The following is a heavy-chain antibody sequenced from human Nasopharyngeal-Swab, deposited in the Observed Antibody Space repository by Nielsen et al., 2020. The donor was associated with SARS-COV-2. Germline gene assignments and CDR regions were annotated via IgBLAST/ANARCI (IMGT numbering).Heavy chain of an antibody. Sequence: KVPCKGSGYSFTSYWISWVRQMPGKGLEWMGRIDPSDSYTNYSPSFQGHVTISADKSISTAYLQWSSLKASDTAMYYCARQGQQWLVNYYYYGMDVWGQGTTVTVSS. V-gene: IGHV5-10-1*01. J-gene: IGHJ6*02. D-gene: IGHD6-19*01. CDR1: GYSFTSYW. CDR2: IDPSDSYT. CDR3: ARQGQQWLVNYYYYGMDV.